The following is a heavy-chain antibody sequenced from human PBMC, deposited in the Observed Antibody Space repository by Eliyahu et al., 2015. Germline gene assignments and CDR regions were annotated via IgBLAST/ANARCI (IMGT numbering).Heavy chain of an antibody. J-gene: IGHJ5*02. CDR3: ARDKRSSWSYHNWFDP. Sequence: QVQLVQSGAEVKKPGASVKASCKASGYTFTSYYMHWVRQAPGQGLEWMGIINPSGGSTSYAQKFQGRVTMTRDTSTSTVYMGLSSLRSEDTAVYYCARDKRSSWSYHNWFDPWGQGTLVTVSS. V-gene: IGHV1-46*01. CDR2: INPSGGST. CDR1: GYTFTSYY. D-gene: IGHD6-13*01.